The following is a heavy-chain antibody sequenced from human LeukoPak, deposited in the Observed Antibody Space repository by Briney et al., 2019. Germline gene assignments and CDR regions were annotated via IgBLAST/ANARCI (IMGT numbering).Heavy chain of an antibody. CDR1: GFTASTNY. J-gene: IGHJ5*02. CDR3: ARTVIRMTMERYFDT. D-gene: IGHD1-26*01. Sequence: GGSLRLSCEVSGFTASTNYMSWVRQVPGKGLEWVSFIFSDGTTYYADSVKGRFILSRDNSKNTLYLQMDSLRAEDTGVYYCARTVIRMTMERYFDTWGQGTLVTVSS. CDR2: IFSDGTT. V-gene: IGHV3-66*01.